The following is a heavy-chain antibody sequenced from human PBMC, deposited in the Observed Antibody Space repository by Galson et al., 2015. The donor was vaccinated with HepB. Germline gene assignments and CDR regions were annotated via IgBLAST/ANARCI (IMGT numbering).Heavy chain of an antibody. CDR3: ARGRSHAY. D-gene: IGHD6-13*01. CDR2: IRGDGGEK. Sequence: SLRLPCAGSAFTFSTYWMGWVRQAPGKGLEWVANIRGDGGEKYYVDSVKGRFTISRDNARNSLYLQMNSLRAEDTAVYYCARGRSHAYWGQGTLVTVSS. J-gene: IGHJ4*02. V-gene: IGHV3-7*03. CDR1: AFTFSTYW.